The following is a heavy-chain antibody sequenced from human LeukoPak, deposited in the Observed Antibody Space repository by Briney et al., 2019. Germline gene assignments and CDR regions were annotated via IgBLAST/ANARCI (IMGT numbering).Heavy chain of an antibody. CDR1: RLTFSDYY. J-gene: IGHJ4*02. D-gene: IGHD2-8*01. Sequence: GGTLRLSCVASRLTFSDYYMTCIPQAPGKGLEWIAYISTNGNIIDYVDSVKGRFTISRDNAKNSLYLQMNSLRAEDTAVYYCARGSHPPTNWGQGTLVTVSS. V-gene: IGHV3-11*04. CDR3: ARGSHPPTN. CDR2: ISTNGNII.